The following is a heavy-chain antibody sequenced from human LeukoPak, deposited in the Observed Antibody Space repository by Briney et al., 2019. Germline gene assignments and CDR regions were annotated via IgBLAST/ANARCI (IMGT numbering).Heavy chain of an antibody. Sequence: QAGGSLRLSCAASGFIFSDYGMSWVRQAPGKGLEWVSYISSSGSTIYYADSVKGRFTISRDNAKNSLYLQMNSLRAEDTAVYYCAELGITMIGGVWGKGTTVTISS. D-gene: IGHD3-10*02. CDR2: ISSSGSTI. CDR3: AELGITMIGGV. J-gene: IGHJ6*04. V-gene: IGHV3-48*04. CDR1: GFIFSDYG.